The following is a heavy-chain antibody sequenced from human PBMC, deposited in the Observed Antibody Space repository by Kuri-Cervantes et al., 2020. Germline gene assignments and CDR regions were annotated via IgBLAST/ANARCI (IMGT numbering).Heavy chain of an antibody. CDR1: GFTFSDYG. Sequence: GSLRLSCAASGFTFSDYGMHWVRQAPGKGLEWVAVIWFDGSNKYYADSVKGRLTISRDNSMSTLYLQMNGLRVEDTAVYYCVRGPRLAVDIIDYWGQGTLVTVSS. D-gene: IGHD6-19*01. CDR3: VRGPRLAVDIIDY. V-gene: IGHV3-33*01. CDR2: IWFDGSNK. J-gene: IGHJ4*02.